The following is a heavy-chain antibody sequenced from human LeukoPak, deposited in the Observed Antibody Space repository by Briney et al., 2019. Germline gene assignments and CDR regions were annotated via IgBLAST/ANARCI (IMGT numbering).Heavy chain of an antibody. CDR3: ARVVGRYYTVDF. J-gene: IGHJ4*02. CDR2: INHSGST. D-gene: IGHD1-26*01. Sequence: SETLSLTCAVYGGSFSDYYWTWIRQPRGKGLEWLGEINHSGSTNYKPSLKRRVTMSVDTSKNQFSLKLTSVTAADTAVYYCARVVGRYYTVDFWGRGTPVTVSS. CDR1: GGSFSDYY. V-gene: IGHV4-34*01.